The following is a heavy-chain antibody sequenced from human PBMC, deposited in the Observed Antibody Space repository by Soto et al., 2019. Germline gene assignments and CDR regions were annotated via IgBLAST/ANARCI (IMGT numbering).Heavy chain of an antibody. CDR3: VRGGGSASATLDY. Sequence: PGGSLRLSCAASGLNFGSYAMHWVRQAPGKGLEWVATIWYDGSNKYYTGSVKGRFTISRDNSKNTVFLQMNSLRAEDTAVFYCVRGGGSASATLDYWGQGTLVTVSS. CDR1: GLNFGSYA. J-gene: IGHJ4*02. CDR2: IWYDGSNK. D-gene: IGHD2-15*01. V-gene: IGHV3-33*01.